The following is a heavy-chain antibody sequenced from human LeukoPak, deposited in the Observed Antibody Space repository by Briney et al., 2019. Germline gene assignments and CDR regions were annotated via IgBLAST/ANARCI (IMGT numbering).Heavy chain of an antibody. D-gene: IGHD2-2*01. Sequence: GGSLRLSCAASGFTFSSYAMSWVRQAPGKGLEWVSAISGSGGSTYYADSVKGRFTISRDNSKNTLYPQMNSLRAEDTAVYYCAKDRKYQLHWDWFDPWGQGTLVTVSS. CDR3: AKDRKYQLHWDWFDP. J-gene: IGHJ5*02. CDR2: ISGSGGST. V-gene: IGHV3-23*01. CDR1: GFTFSSYA.